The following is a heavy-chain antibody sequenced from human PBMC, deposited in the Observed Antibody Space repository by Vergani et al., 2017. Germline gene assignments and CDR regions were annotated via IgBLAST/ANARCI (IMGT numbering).Heavy chain of an antibody. CDR2: IWYDGSNK. CDR1: GFTFSSYG. D-gene: IGHD6-19*01. CDR3: AKEQLVTGYSTGWFYLET. V-gene: IGHV3-33*06. J-gene: IGHJ5*02. Sequence: VQLLESGGDLVQPGGSLRLSCAASGFTFSSYGMHWVRQAPGKGLEWVAVIWYDGSNKYYADSVKGRFTISRDNSDNTLYLQMNALRAEDTAVYFCAKEQLVTGYSTGWFYLETWGQGSLVTVSS.